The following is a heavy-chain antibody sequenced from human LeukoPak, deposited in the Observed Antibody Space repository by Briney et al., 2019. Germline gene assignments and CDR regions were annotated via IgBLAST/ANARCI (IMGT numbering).Heavy chain of an antibody. V-gene: IGHV3-23*01. CDR3: AKDRIQSVY. Sequence: PGGSLRLSCAASGFTFSTYAMSWVRQAPGKGLEWVSAISGSGGCTYYADFVKGRFTISRDNSKNALYLQMNSLRAEDTALYYCAKDRIQSVYWGQGTLVTVSS. D-gene: IGHD5-18*01. J-gene: IGHJ4*02. CDR1: GFTFSTYA. CDR2: ISGSGGCT.